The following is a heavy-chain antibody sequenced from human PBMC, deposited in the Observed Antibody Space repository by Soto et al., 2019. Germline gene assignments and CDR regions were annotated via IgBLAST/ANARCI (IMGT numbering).Heavy chain of an antibody. CDR3: AIVTAVADDYYNYGMDV. D-gene: IGHD6-19*01. CDR1: GFTFSSYA. Sequence: PGGSLRLSCAASGFTFSSYAMRWVRQAPGKGLEWVAVISYDGSNKYYADSVKGRFTISRDNSKNTLYLQMNSLRGEDTAVYYCAIVTAVADDYYNYGMDVWGQGTTVTVSS. CDR2: ISYDGSNK. V-gene: IGHV3-30-3*01. J-gene: IGHJ6*02.